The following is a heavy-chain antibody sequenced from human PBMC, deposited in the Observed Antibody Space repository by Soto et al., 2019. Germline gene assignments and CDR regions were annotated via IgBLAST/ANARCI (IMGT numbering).Heavy chain of an antibody. D-gene: IGHD1-7*01. J-gene: IGHJ4*02. Sequence: GGALRLSCAASGFTFSSYARHWVRQAPGKGLEWVAVISYDGSNKYYADSVKGRFTISRDNSKNTLYLQMNSLRAEDTAVYYCAREAITGTTGKDYWGQGALVTVSS. CDR1: GFTFSSYA. CDR2: ISYDGSNK. V-gene: IGHV3-30-3*01. CDR3: AREAITGTTGKDY.